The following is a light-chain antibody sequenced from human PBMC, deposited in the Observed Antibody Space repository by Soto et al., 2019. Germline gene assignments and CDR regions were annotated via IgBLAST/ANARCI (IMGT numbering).Light chain of an antibody. V-gene: IGKV1-5*01. Sequence: EIQMTHSPSTLSVSVGDRVTITCRASQSISSWLAWYQQKPGKAPKLLIYDASSLESGVPSRFSGRGSGTEFTLTISSLQPDDFATYYCQHYGSYSEAFGQGTKLDI. CDR1: QSISSW. CDR3: QHYGSYSEA. J-gene: IGKJ1*01. CDR2: DAS.